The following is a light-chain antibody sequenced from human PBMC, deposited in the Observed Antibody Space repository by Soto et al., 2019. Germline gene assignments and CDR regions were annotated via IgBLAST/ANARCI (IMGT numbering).Light chain of an antibody. CDR3: QQSYSTPPT. V-gene: IGKV1-39*01. CDR2: AAS. Sequence: DIQMPQSPSSLSASVGDRVTITCRASQSISSYLNWYQQKPGKAPKLLIYAASSLQSGVPSRFSGSGSGTDFTLTISSLQPEDFATYYCQQSYSTPPTFGQGTKVGIK. CDR1: QSISSY. J-gene: IGKJ1*01.